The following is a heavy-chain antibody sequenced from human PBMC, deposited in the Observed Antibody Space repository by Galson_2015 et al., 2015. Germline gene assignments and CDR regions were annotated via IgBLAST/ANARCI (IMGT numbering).Heavy chain of an antibody. CDR3: ARDQGGIWSVFAF. CDR1: GFTVSSNY. Sequence: SLRLSCAASGFTVSSNYMSWVRQAPGKGLEWVSVIYSGGSTYYADSVKGRFTISRDNSKNTLYLQMNSLRAEDTAVYYCARDQGGIWSVFAFWGPGTLVTVSS. CDR2: IYSGGST. J-gene: IGHJ4*03. D-gene: IGHD3-3*01. V-gene: IGHV3-53*01.